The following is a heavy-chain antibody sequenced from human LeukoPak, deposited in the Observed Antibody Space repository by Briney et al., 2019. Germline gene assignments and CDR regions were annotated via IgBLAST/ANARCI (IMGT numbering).Heavy chain of an antibody. Sequence: SETLSLTCTVSGGSISSYYWSWIRQPPGKGLEWIGYIYTSGSTNYNPSLKSRVTISVDTSKHQFSLKLSSVTAADTAVYYCARRPTYYYYMDVWGKGTTVTVSS. J-gene: IGHJ6*03. CDR3: ARRPTYYYYMDV. V-gene: IGHV4-4*09. CDR1: GGSISSYY. CDR2: IYTSGST.